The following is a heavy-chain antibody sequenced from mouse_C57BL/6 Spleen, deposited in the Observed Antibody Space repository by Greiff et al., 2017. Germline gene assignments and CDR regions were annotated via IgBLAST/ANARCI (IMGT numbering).Heavy chain of an antibody. CDR1: GFTFSDYG. V-gene: IGHV5-17*01. Sequence: EVMLVESGGGLVKPGGSLKLSCAASGFTFSDYGMHWVRQAPEKGLEWVAYISSGSSTIYYADTGKGRFTISRDNAKNTLFLQMTSLRSEDTAMYYCARPHYYGSSGFAYWGQGTLVTVSA. J-gene: IGHJ3*01. CDR2: ISSGSSTI. D-gene: IGHD1-1*01. CDR3: ARPHYYGSSGFAY.